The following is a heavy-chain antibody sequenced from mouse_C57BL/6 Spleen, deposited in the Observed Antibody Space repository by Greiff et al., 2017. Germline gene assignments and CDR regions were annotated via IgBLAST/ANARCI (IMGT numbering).Heavy chain of an antibody. CDR2: ISSGGDYI. Sequence: EVQRVESGEGLVKPGGSLKLSCAASGFTFSSYAMSWVRQTPEKRLEWVAYISSGGDYIYYADTVKGRFTISRDNARNTLYLQMSSLKSEDTAMYYCTRDEITTVPFAYWGQGTLVTVSA. J-gene: IGHJ3*01. CDR1: GFTFSSYA. D-gene: IGHD1-1*01. V-gene: IGHV5-9-1*02. CDR3: TRDEITTVPFAY.